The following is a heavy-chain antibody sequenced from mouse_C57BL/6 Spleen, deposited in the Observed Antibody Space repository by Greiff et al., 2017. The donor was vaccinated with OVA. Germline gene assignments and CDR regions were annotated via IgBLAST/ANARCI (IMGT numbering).Heavy chain of an antibody. CDR2: IDPSDSYT. J-gene: IGHJ2*01. D-gene: IGHD1-1*01. CDR3: ARGNYYGSSYGYFDD. V-gene: IGHV1-69*01. Sequence: VQLQQPGAELVMPGASVKLSCKASGYTFTSYWMHWVKQRPGQGLEWIGEIDPSDSYTNYNQKFKGKSTLTVDKSSSTAYMQLSSLTSEDSAVYDGARGNYYGSSYGYFDDWGQGTTLTVSS. CDR1: GYTFTSYW.